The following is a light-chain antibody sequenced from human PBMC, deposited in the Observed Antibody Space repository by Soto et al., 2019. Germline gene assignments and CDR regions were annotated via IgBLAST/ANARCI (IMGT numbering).Light chain of an antibody. CDR1: QSVSSSY. Sequence: EIVLTQSPGTLSLSPGERATLSCRASQSVSSSYLAWYQQKPGQAPRLLIYVASSRAYGVPVRFSGSGSGTDSPTTITRLETEDSALYYCQQYGGSPITVGLGTRLEIK. CDR2: VAS. J-gene: IGKJ5*01. CDR3: QQYGGSPIT. V-gene: IGKV3-20*01.